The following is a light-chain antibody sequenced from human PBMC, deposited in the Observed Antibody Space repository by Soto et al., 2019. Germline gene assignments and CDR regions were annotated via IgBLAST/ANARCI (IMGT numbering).Light chain of an antibody. CDR1: QSVTSSY. CDR2: GAS. J-gene: IGKJ3*01. V-gene: IGKV3-20*01. Sequence: EIVLTQSPGTLSLSPGERATLSCRASQSVTSSYLAWYQQKPGQAPRLLIYGASGRATGIPDRFSGSGSGTDFTLTISRLEPEDFAGYYCQQYGSSFTFGPSTKVDVK. CDR3: QQYGSSFT.